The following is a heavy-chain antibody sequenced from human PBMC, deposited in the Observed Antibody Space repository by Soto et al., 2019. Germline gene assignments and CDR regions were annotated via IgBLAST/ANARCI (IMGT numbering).Heavy chain of an antibody. CDR1: GFAFGNYG. Sequence: GGSLRLSCAASGFAFGNYGMHWVRQAPGKGLEWVAVISYDGSNKYYADSVKGRFTISRDNPKNTLYLQMNSLRAEDTAVYYCAGGHDAFDIWGQGTMVTVSS. CDR2: ISYDGSNK. CDR3: AGGHDAFDI. J-gene: IGHJ3*02. V-gene: IGHV3-30*03. D-gene: IGHD3-16*01.